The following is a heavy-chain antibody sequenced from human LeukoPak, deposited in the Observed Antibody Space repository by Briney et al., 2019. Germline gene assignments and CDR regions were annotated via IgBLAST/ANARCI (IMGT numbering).Heavy chain of an antibody. CDR3: ARSYYDFWSGYLGHYYYYYMDV. Sequence: PGRSLRLSCAASGFTFSSYGMHWVRQAPGKGLEWVAVIWYDGSNKYYADSVKGRFTTSRDNSKNTLYLQMNSLRAEDTAVYYCARSYYDFWSGYLGHYYYYYMDVWGKGTTVTVSS. V-gene: IGHV3-33*01. CDR2: IWYDGSNK. CDR1: GFTFSSYG. D-gene: IGHD3-3*01. J-gene: IGHJ6*03.